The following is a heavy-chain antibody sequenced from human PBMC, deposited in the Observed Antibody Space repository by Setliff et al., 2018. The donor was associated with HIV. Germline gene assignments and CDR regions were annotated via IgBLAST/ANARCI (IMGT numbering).Heavy chain of an antibody. CDR1: GGTFTNSA. D-gene: IGHD7-27*01. J-gene: IGHJ3*02. V-gene: IGHV1-69*10. Sequence: SVKVSCKASGGTFTNSAIGWVRQAPGQGLEWMGAIVPILGIANSAQKFQGRVTITTDESTNTAYMALSSLRSEDTAVYYCARIPTGGAFDIWGQGTVVTVSS. CDR2: IVPILGIA. CDR3: ARIPTGGAFDI.